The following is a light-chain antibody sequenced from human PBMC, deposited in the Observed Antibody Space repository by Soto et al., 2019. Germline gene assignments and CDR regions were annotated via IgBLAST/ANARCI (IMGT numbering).Light chain of an antibody. CDR3: QQYTHWPRT. CDR1: QSVGSN. V-gene: IGKV3-15*01. CDR2: GAS. J-gene: IGKJ1*01. Sequence: EFVLTQSPGTLSLSPGERATLSCRARQSVGSNLAWYQQKPGQAPRLLIYGASTRATGIPARFSGSGSGTEFTLIISSLQSEDFAVYYCQQYTHWPRTFGQGTKVDIK.